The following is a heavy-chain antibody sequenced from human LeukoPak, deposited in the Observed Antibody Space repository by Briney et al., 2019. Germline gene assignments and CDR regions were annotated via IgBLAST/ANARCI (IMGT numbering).Heavy chain of an antibody. D-gene: IGHD1-26*01. J-gene: IGHJ4*02. Sequence: ASVRVSCKPSGYTFTGYYLHWVRQAPGQGLEWIGRINPSTGGTNYAQNFQGRVTMTRDASISTAYMELSRLTSDDTAVYYCARENDLRPIVGATTFPNEFDYWGQGTLVTVSS. CDR3: ARENDLRPIVGATTFPNEFDY. CDR1: GYTFTGYY. CDR2: INPSTGGT. V-gene: IGHV1-2*06.